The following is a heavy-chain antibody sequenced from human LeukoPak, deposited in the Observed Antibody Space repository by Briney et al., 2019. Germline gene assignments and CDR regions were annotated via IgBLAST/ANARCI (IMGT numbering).Heavy chain of an antibody. V-gene: IGHV5-51*01. D-gene: IGHD5-24*01. J-gene: IGHJ4*02. CDR1: GYSFTSYW. CDR2: IYPGGSDT. CDR3: GKFGGMYRDGYNEFFFDY. Sequence: GESLKISCKGSGYSFTSYWIGWVRQMPGKGLEWMGIIYPGGSDTRYSPSFQGQVTISADNSISTAYLQGSSLKASDTAMYYCGKFGGMYRDGYNEFFFDYWGQGPLVTVSS.